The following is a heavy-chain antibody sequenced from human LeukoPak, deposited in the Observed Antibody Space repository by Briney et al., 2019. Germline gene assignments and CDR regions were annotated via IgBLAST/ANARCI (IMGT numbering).Heavy chain of an antibody. V-gene: IGHV4-39*02. D-gene: IGHD3-22*01. CDR3: AKTYYYDPFDY. CDR1: GGSISNSGYY. Sequence: ASETLSLTCTVSGGSISNSGYYWGWIRQPPGKGLEWIGNIYYSGRTYSNPSLKSRVTISVDTSKNHFSLKLSSVTAADTAIYYCAKTYYYDPFDYWGQGTLVTVSS. J-gene: IGHJ4*02. CDR2: IYYSGRT.